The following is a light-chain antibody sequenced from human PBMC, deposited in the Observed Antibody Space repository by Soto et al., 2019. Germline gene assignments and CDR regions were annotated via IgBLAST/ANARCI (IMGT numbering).Light chain of an antibody. Sequence: IVMPHSPATLSVSPWEIATFSCRASQSVSSNLAWYQHKPGQTPRLLIYDTSTRATVVPARFSGSRSGPEFTLTINSLQSEDFAIYYCQPYNNWPLNFGGGTKGDIK. V-gene: IGKV3-15*01. CDR2: DTS. CDR3: QPYNNWPLN. CDR1: QSVSSN. J-gene: IGKJ4*01.